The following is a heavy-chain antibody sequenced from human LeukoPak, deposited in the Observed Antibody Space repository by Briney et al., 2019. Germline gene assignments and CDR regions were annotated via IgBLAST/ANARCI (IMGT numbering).Heavy chain of an antibody. D-gene: IGHD1-1*01. Sequence: GGSLRLSCAASGVTFSSYWMRWVRQAPGKWLEWVATINQDGSEKYYVDSVKGRFTISRDNAKNSLYLQMNSLRAEDTAVYYWARDWKHAFDMWGQGTMVTVSS. CDR1: GVTFSSYW. CDR2: INQDGSEK. V-gene: IGHV3-7*01. CDR3: ARDWKHAFDM. J-gene: IGHJ3*02.